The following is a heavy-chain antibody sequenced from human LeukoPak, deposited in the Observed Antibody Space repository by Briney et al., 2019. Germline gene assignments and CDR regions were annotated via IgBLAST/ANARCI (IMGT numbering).Heavy chain of an antibody. CDR1: GFTFSSYT. CDR3: ARGMGGGSYYFNY. D-gene: IGHD1-26*01. Sequence: PGGSLRLSCAASGFTFSSYTMNWVRQAPGKGLEWVSFITSGSNYIYYADSVKGRFTTSRDNAKSSLYLQMNSLRAEDTAVYYCARGMGGGSYYFNYWGQGTLVTVSS. V-gene: IGHV3-21*01. J-gene: IGHJ4*02. CDR2: ITSGSNYI.